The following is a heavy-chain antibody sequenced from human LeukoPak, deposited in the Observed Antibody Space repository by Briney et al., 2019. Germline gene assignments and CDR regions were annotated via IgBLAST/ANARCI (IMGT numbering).Heavy chain of an antibody. Sequence: SETLSLTCTVSGGSISSYYWRWMRQPPATALEGIGYIYYGGSTNYNPSLQSRVTISVDTSKIQFSLKLSSVTAADTAVYYCARGRRYYYDSSGYYYVFDYWGQGTLVTVSS. D-gene: IGHD3-22*01. J-gene: IGHJ4*02. CDR3: ARGRRYYYDSSGYYYVFDY. CDR2: IYYGGST. CDR1: GGSISSYY. V-gene: IGHV4-59*01.